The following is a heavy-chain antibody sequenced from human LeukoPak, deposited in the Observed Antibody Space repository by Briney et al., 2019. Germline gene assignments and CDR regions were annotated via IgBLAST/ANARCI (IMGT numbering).Heavy chain of an antibody. CDR3: AKALEDYYDSSGYLDY. D-gene: IGHD3-22*01. CDR1: GFTFSSYA. Sequence: GGSLRLSCAAYGFTFSSYAMSWVRQAPGKGLEWVSAISGSGGSTYYADSVKGRFTISRDNSKNTLYLQMNSLRAEDTAVYYCAKALEDYYDSSGYLDYWGQGTLVTVSS. V-gene: IGHV3-23*01. J-gene: IGHJ4*02. CDR2: ISGSGGST.